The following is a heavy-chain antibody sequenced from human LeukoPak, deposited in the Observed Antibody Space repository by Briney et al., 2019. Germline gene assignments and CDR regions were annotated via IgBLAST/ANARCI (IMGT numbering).Heavy chain of an antibody. CDR1: GFTFSTAY. Sequence: GRSLRLSCATSGFTFSTAYMSWVRKAPGKGLEWVGRIRSKRDGGTTEYAAPVRGRFTISRDDSEDTLSLQMNSLKTEDTAVYYCTTSLRRYSTVDYWGQGTLVTVSS. V-gene: IGHV3-15*01. J-gene: IGHJ4*02. CDR2: IRSKRDGGTT. CDR3: TTSLRRYSTVDY. D-gene: IGHD4-11*01.